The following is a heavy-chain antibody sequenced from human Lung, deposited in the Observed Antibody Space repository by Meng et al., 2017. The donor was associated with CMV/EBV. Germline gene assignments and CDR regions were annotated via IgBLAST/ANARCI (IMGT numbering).Heavy chain of an antibody. CDR3: ARDNWNYDQKLFDY. D-gene: IGHD1-7*01. J-gene: IGHJ4*02. CDR1: GYSISSGYY. CDR2: IYHSGST. V-gene: IGHV4-38-2*02. Sequence: GSLRLXXTVSGYSISSGYYWGWIRQPPGKGLEWIGSIYHSGSTYYNPSLKSRVTISVDTSKNQFSLKLSSVTAADTAVYYCARDNWNYDQKLFDYWGQGTXVT.